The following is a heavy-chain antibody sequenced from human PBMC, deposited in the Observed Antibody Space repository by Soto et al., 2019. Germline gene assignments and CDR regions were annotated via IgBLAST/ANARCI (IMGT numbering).Heavy chain of an antibody. CDR2: IYFTGNT. V-gene: IGHV4-39*01. Sequence: KPSETLSLTCSASGGSITSSSHFWGWVRQPPGKGLEWIGTIYFTGNTYYTPSLKSRLTMSIDTSKNEFSLRLNSVTAADTAVYYCAGQTFTIAAASYGRSNWFDPWGPGTLVTVPQ. CDR1: GGSITSSSHF. CDR3: AGQTFTIAAASYGRSNWFDP. J-gene: IGHJ5*02. D-gene: IGHD6-25*01.